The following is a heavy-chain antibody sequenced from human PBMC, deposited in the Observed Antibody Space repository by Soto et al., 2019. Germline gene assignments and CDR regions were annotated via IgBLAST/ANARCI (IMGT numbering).Heavy chain of an antibody. D-gene: IGHD6-13*01. V-gene: IGHV3-11*01. J-gene: IGHJ4*02. CDR1: GFTFRDYY. Sequence: PGGSLRLSCAASGFTFRDYYMSWIRQAPGKGLEWVSYISSSGSTIYYADSVKGRFTISRDNAKNSLYLQMNSLRAEDTAVYYCARDSPPSPSWYDGYWGQGTLVTVSS. CDR2: ISSSGSTI. CDR3: ARDSPPSPSWYDGY.